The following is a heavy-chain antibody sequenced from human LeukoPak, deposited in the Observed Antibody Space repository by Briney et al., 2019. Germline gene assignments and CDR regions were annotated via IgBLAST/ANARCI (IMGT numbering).Heavy chain of an antibody. Sequence: GESLKISCEGSGYSFTNYWIAWVRQMPGKGLEWMGIIYPGDSESIYSPSFQGQVTVSADKSISTAYLQWSSLKASDTAMYYCARRYCSGGSCYGYYGMDVWGQGTTVTVSS. CDR3: ARRYCSGGSCYGYYGMDV. J-gene: IGHJ6*02. CDR2: IYPGDSES. D-gene: IGHD2-15*01. V-gene: IGHV5-51*01. CDR1: GYSFTNYW.